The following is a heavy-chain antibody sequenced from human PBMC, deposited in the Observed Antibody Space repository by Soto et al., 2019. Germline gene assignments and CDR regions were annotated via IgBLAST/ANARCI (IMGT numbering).Heavy chain of an antibody. J-gene: IGHJ4*02. Sequence: SETLSLTCTVSGGSISSYYWSWIRQPPGKGLEWIGYIYYSGSTYYNLSLRSRVTISVDTSKNQFSLKLSSVTAADTAVYYCARYGSGECNRGSCYSPFDYWGQGTLVTVSS. CDR2: IYYSGST. CDR1: GGSISSYY. D-gene: IGHD2-15*01. V-gene: IGHV4-30-4*01. CDR3: ARYGSGECNRGSCYSPFDY.